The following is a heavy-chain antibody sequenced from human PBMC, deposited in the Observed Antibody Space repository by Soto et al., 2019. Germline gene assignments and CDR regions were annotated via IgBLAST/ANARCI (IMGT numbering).Heavy chain of an antibody. CDR1: GFTFSSYA. V-gene: IGHV3-23*01. CDR3: ARRASGGISRSSDGVDY. Sequence: EVQLLESGGGLVQPGGSLRLSCAASGFTFSSYAMSWVRQAPGKGLEWVSAISGSGGRTYYADSVKGRFTISRDNSKNTLYLKMNSLSADDTAVYYCARRASGGISRSSDGVDYWGQGTLVTVSS. J-gene: IGHJ4*02. CDR2: ISGSGGRT. D-gene: IGHD2-15*01.